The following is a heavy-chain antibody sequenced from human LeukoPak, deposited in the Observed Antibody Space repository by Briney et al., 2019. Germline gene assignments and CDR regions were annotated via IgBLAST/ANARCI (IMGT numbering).Heavy chain of an antibody. J-gene: IGHJ4*02. V-gene: IGHV3-53*01. CDR2: LYSDGTT. Sequence: GGSLRLSCAASGFTVSSNYMSWVRQAPGKGLEWVSVLYSDGTTYYADSVKGRFTISRDNSKNTLYLQMNDLRAEDTAVYYCARAAYDSNGFTANHDYWGQGTLVTVSS. CDR3: ARAAYDSNGFTANHDY. CDR1: GFTVSSNY. D-gene: IGHD3-22*01.